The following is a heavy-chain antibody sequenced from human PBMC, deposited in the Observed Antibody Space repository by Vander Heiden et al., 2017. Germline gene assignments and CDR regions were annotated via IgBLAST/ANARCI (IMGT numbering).Heavy chain of an antibody. D-gene: IGHD6-13*01. V-gene: IGHV5-51*01. CDR3: AQNPWQQLVLDAFDI. CDR2: IYPGDSDT. J-gene: IGHJ3*02. Sequence: EVQLVQSGAEVKKPGESLKISCKGSGYSFTSYWIGWWRQMPGKGLEWMGIIYPGDSDTRYSPSFQGQVTISADKSISTAYLQWSSLKASDTAMYYCAQNPWQQLVLDAFDIWGQGTMVTVSS. CDR1: GYSFTSYW.